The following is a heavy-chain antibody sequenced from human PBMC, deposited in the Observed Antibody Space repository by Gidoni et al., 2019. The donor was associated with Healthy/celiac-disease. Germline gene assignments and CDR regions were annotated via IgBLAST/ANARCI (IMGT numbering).Heavy chain of an antibody. CDR3: ARETGYYYDSSGYGTESDAFDI. CDR1: GFTFSSYW. CDR2: IKQDGSEK. V-gene: IGHV3-7*01. Sequence: EVQLVESGGGLVQPGGSLRLSCAASGFTFSSYWMSWVRQAPGKGLEWVANIKQDGSEKYYVDSVKGRFTISRDNAKNSLYLQMNSLRAEDTAVYYCARETGYYYDSSGYGTESDAFDIWGQGTMVTVSS. D-gene: IGHD3-22*01. J-gene: IGHJ3*02.